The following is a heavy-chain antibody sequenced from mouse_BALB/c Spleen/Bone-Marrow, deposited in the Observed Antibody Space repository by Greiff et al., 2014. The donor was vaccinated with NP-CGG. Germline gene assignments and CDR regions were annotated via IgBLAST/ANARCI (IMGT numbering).Heavy chain of an antibody. CDR1: GYSITSGYY. D-gene: IGHD1-1*01. CDR2: ISYDGSN. V-gene: IGHV3-6*02. J-gene: IGHJ3*01. CDR3: AREDYYYGSPFAY. Sequence: ESGPGLVKPSQSLSLTCSVTGYSITSGYYWNWIRQFPGNKLEWMGYISYDGSNNYNPSLKNRISITRDTSKNQFFLKLNSVTTEDTATYYGAREDYYYGSPFAYWGQGTLVTVSA.